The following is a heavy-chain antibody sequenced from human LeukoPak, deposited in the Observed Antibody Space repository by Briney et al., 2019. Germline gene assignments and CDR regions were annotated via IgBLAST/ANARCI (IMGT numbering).Heavy chain of an antibody. CDR1: GFSLSTSGMC. V-gene: IGHV2-70*01. Sequence: SGPALVQPTQPLTLTCTFSGFSLSTSGMCVSWIRQPPGKALEWLALIDWDDDEYYSTSLKTRLTISKDTSKTQVVLTMTNMDPVDTATYYCARMLYGDSVDYFDSWGQGTLVTVSS. CDR2: IDWDDDE. J-gene: IGHJ4*02. D-gene: IGHD4-17*01. CDR3: ARMLYGDSVDYFDS.